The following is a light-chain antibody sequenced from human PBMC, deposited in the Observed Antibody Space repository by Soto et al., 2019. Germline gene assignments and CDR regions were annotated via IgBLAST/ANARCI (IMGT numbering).Light chain of an antibody. Sequence: DIQMTQSPTSLSSSVGDRVTITFRASQGIGYNLAWYQQKPGKVPKVLIYTASTLHSGVPSRFSGSGSGTEFTLTINSLQPEDVATYFCQKYDSVPWSFGQGTRVEI. CDR3: QKYDSVPWS. CDR1: QGIGYN. J-gene: IGKJ1*01. CDR2: TAS. V-gene: IGKV1-27*01.